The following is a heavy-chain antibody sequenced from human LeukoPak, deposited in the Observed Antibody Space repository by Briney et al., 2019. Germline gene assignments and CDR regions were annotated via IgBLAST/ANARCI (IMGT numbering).Heavy chain of an antibody. V-gene: IGHV3-53*01. J-gene: IGHJ4*02. D-gene: IGHD1-26*01. CDR2: IYSDGST. CDR1: GFTVSSNY. Sequence: GGSLRLSCAASGFTVSSNYMSWVRQAPGKGLEWVSIIYSDGSTYCADSVKGRFTISRDNSKNTLYLQMNSLRAEDTAVYYCAKDPSLVGASRFDYWGQGTLVTVSS. CDR3: AKDPSLVGASRFDY.